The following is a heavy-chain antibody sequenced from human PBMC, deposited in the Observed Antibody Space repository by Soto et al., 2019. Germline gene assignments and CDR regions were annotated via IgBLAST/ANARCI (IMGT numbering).Heavy chain of an antibody. D-gene: IGHD5-18*01. CDR3: ARAQAMDPDCWYFDL. J-gene: IGHJ2*01. CDR2: IIPIFGTA. Sequence: SVQVSCKASRGTFRSYAISWVRQAPAQGLEWMGGIIPIFGTANYAQKFQGRVTITADESTSTAYMELSSLRSEDTAVYYCARAQAMDPDCWYFDLWGRGTLVTVSS. V-gene: IGHV1-69*13. CDR1: RGTFRSYA.